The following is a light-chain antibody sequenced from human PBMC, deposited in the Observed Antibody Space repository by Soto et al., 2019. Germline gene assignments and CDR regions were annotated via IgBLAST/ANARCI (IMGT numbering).Light chain of an antibody. Sequence: QSVLTQPASVSGSPGQSITISCTRTNSDVGSYNYVSWYQRHPGKAPKLMIYEVSNRPSGVSNRFSGSKSGNTASLTISGLQAEDEADYYCNSYTSSYSWVFGGGTQLTVL. CDR1: NSDVGSYNY. CDR3: NSYTSSYSWV. J-gene: IGLJ3*02. CDR2: EVS. V-gene: IGLV2-14*01.